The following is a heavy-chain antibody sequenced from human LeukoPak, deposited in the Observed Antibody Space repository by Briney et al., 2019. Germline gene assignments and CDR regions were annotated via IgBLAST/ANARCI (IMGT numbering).Heavy chain of an antibody. CDR3: ARGSYYYVSGSYYESYYFDY. J-gene: IGHJ4*02. V-gene: IGHV3-7*03. D-gene: IGHD3-10*01. CDR2: IKQGGSEK. CDR1: GFNFSSYW. Sequence: PGESLRLSCAASGFNFSSYWMSWVRQAPGGGLEWVANIKQGGSEKYSVASVKGRFTISRENAQKSLYLQMNSLRAEDRAGYYCARGSYYYVSGSYYESYYFDYWGQGTLVTVSS.